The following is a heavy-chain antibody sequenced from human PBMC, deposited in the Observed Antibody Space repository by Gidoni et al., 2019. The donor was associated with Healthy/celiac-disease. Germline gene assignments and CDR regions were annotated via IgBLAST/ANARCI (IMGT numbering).Heavy chain of an antibody. Sequence: QVQLVQSGAEVKKPGASVKVSCKASGYTFTSYDINWVRQATGQGLEWMGWMNPNSGNTGYAQKFQGRVTMTRNTSISTAYMELSSLRSEDTAVYYCARGPSLVVVAATPGWFDPWGQGTLVTVSS. CDR2: MNPNSGNT. D-gene: IGHD2-15*01. CDR3: ARGPSLVVVAATPGWFDP. CDR1: GYTFTSYD. J-gene: IGHJ5*02. V-gene: IGHV1-8*01.